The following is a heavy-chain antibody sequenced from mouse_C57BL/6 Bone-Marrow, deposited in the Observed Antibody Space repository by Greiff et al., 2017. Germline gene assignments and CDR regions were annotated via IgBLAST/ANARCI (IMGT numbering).Heavy chain of an antibody. CDR1: GYTFTSYG. D-gene: IGHD2-4*01. V-gene: IGHV1-81*01. CDR3: ARGYDYDYAMDY. Sequence: QVQLQQSGAELARPGASVKLSCKASGYTFTSYGISWVKQRTGQGLEWIGEIYPRSGNTYYNEKFKGKATLTVDQSSSTAYMQLNSLTSEDSAVYYGARGYDYDYAMDYWGQGTSVTVSS. CDR2: IYPRSGNT. J-gene: IGHJ4*01.